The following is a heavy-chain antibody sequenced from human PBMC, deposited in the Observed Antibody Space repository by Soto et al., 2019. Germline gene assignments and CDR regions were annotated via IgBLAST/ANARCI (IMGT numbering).Heavy chain of an antibody. CDR3: AKVGYCSSTSCWIDAFDI. V-gene: IGHV3-23*01. CDR2: ISGSGGST. CDR1: GFTFSSYA. J-gene: IGHJ3*02. Sequence: GGSLRLSCAASGFTFSSYAMSWVRQAPGKGLEWVSAISGSGGSTYYADSVKGRFTIPRDNSKNTLYLQMNSLRAEDTAVYYCAKVGYCSSTSCWIDAFDIWGQGTMVTVSS. D-gene: IGHD2-2*01.